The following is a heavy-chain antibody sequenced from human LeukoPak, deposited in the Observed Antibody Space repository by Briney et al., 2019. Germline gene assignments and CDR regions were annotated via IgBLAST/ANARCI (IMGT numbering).Heavy chain of an antibody. J-gene: IGHJ4*02. V-gene: IGHV4-39*07. Sequence: SETLSLTCTVSGGSISSSSYYWGWIRQPPGKGLEWIGSTYYSGSTYYNPSLKSRVTISVDTSKNQFSLKLSSVTAADTAVYYCASGGYFGWLLDYWGQGTLVTVSS. CDR2: TYYSGST. D-gene: IGHD3-9*01. CDR3: ASGGYFGWLLDY. CDR1: GGSISSSSYY.